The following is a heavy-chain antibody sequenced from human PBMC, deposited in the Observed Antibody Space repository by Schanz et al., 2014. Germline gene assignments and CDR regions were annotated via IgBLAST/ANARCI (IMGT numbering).Heavy chain of an antibody. CDR2: IYIGGNT. Sequence: VRLVESGGGVVQPGRSLRLSCAASGFTLSSYGMHWVRQAPGKGLEWVSFIYIGGNTYYADSVKGRFTISRDNSKNTVYIQMNSLRAEDTAVYYCARGGPAYYFDDWGQGTLVTVS. CDR1: GFTLSSYG. CDR3: ARGGPAYYFDD. J-gene: IGHJ4*02. V-gene: IGHV3-66*01.